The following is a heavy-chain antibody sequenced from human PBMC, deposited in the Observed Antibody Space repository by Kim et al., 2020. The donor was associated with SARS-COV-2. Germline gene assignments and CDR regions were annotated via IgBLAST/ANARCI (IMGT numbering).Heavy chain of an antibody. V-gene: IGHV3-53*01. CDR3: GRLDFGDDY. J-gene: IGHJ4*02. CDR2: IYPDVYP. D-gene: IGHD4-17*01. Sequence: GGSLRLSCAASGFTVSSYVMSWVRQTPGKGLEWVSLIYPDVYPYYADSVKGRFTISRDTSESTLYLQMNSLRADDTAVYYCGRLDFGDDYWGQGTLVTVSS. CDR1: GFTVSSYV.